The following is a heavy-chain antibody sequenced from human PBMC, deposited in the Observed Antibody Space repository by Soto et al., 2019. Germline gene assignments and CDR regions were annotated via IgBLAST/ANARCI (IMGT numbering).Heavy chain of an antibody. CDR1: GGSISSSSYY. CDR3: ASHASTKGDYVQYYFDY. J-gene: IGHJ4*02. CDR2: IYYSGST. D-gene: IGHD4-17*01. V-gene: IGHV4-39*01. Sequence: QLQLQESGPGLVKPSETLSLTCTVSGGSISSSSYYWGWIRQPPGKGLEWIGSIYYSGSTYYNPSLKSRVTISVDTSKNQFSLKLSSVTAADTAVYYCASHASTKGDYVQYYFDYWGQGTLVTVSS.